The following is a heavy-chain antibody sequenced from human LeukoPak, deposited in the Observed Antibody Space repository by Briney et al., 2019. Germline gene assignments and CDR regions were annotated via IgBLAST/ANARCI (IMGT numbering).Heavy chain of an antibody. Sequence: ASVKVSCKASGGTFSSYAISWVRQAPGQGLEWMGRIIPILGIANYAQKFQGRVTITADKSTSTAYMELSSLRSEDTAVYYCARDDDSSGYSASDYWGQGTLVTVSS. CDR2: IIPILGIA. D-gene: IGHD3-22*01. CDR3: ARDDDSSGYSASDY. V-gene: IGHV1-69*04. J-gene: IGHJ4*02. CDR1: GGTFSSYA.